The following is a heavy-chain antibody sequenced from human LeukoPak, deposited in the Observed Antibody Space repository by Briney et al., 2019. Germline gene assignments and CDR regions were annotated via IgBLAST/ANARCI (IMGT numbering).Heavy chain of an antibody. CDR1: GGTFSSYA. Sequence: SVKVSCKASGGTFSSYAISWVRQAPGQGLEWMGRIIPIFGIANYAQKFQGRVTITADKSTSTAYMELSCLRSEDTAVYYCAVDFWRSQGFDYWGQGTLVTVSS. D-gene: IGHD3-3*01. J-gene: IGHJ4*02. V-gene: IGHV1-69*04. CDR3: AVDFWRSQGFDY. CDR2: IIPIFGIA.